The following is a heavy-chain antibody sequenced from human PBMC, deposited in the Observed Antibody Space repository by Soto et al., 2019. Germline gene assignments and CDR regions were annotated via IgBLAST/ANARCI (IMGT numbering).Heavy chain of an antibody. J-gene: IGHJ6*02. D-gene: IGHD6-6*01. CDR2: IIPIFGTA. CDR3: ARECIAARRYYYGMDV. Sequence: SVKVSCKASGGTLSSYAISWVRQAPGQGLEWMGGIIPIFGTANYAQKFQGRVTITADESTSTAYMELSSLRSEDTAVYYCARECIAARRYYYGMDVWGQGTTVTVSS. CDR1: GGTLSSYA. V-gene: IGHV1-69*13.